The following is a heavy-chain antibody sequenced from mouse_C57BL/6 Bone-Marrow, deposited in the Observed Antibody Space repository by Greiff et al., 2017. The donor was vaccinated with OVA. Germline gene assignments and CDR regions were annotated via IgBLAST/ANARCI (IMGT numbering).Heavy chain of an antibody. D-gene: IGHD2-3*01. V-gene: IGHV1-69*01. CDR2: IDPSDSYT. CDR3: ARTLYDGYSYYAMDY. J-gene: IGHJ4*01. Sequence: QVQLQQPGAELVMPGASVKLSCKASGYTFTSYWMHWVKQRPGQGLEWIGEIDPSDSYTNYNQKFKGKSTLTVDKSSSTAYMQLSSLTSEDSAVYYCARTLYDGYSYYAMDYWGQGTSVTVSS. CDR1: GYTFTSYW.